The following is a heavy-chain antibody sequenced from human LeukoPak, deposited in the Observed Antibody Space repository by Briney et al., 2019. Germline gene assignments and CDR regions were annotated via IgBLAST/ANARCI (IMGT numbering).Heavy chain of an antibody. J-gene: IGHJ4*02. CDR3: ARDGGYSYGSYFDY. CDR1: GFTFSSYG. V-gene: IGHV3-30*19. D-gene: IGHD5-18*01. Sequence: GGSLRLSCVASGFTFSSYGMHWVRQAPGKGLEWVAVISYDGSNRYYADSVKGRFTISRDNSKNTLYLQMNSLRAEDTAVYYCARDGGYSYGSYFDYWGQGTLVTVSS. CDR2: ISYDGSNR.